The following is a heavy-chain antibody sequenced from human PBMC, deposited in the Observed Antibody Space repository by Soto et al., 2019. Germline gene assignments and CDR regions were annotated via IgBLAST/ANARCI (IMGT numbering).Heavy chain of an antibody. J-gene: IGHJ4*02. V-gene: IGHV1-18*04. CDR1: GSAFGNYG. D-gene: IGHD2-15*01. CDR3: VRDERGSCRGGNCFYFDS. CDR2: ISTYKTDT. Sequence: QVHLVQSGAEVRKPGASVKVSCKASGSAFGNYGISWVRQAPGQGLEWMAWISTYKTDTNSAPRLQDRITLTTDKSTNTAFMELRSLTPNDTAVYYCVRDERGSCRGGNCFYFDSWGQGTLVTVSS.